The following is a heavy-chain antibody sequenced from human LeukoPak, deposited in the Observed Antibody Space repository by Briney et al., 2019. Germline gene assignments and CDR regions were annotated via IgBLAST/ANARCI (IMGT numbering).Heavy chain of an antibody. Sequence: GGSLRLSCAASGFTFDDYAMHWVRQAPGKGLEWVSGISWNSGNIGYADSVKGRFTTSRDNAKNSLYLQMNSLRAEDTALFYCAKVRGGELLAAFDIWGQGTMVTVSS. D-gene: IGHD1-26*01. CDR2: ISWNSGNI. V-gene: IGHV3-9*01. CDR1: GFTFDDYA. J-gene: IGHJ3*02. CDR3: AKVRGGELLAAFDI.